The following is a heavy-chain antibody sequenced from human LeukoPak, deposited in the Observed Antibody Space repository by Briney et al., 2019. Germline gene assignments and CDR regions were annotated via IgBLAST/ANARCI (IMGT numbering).Heavy chain of an antibody. J-gene: IGHJ4*02. CDR1: GFTFEVYC. CDR3: ARSHYYGSGSYSY. D-gene: IGHD3-10*01. V-gene: IGHV3-20*04. CDR2: INCICGST. Sequence: PGVSLRLSCAVSGFTFEVYCMSWVRHPPGKGLEGGWGINCICGSTGYADSVRGRFTISRDNAKNSLYLQMNGLRAEDTALYYCARSHYYGSGSYSYWGQGTLVTVSS.